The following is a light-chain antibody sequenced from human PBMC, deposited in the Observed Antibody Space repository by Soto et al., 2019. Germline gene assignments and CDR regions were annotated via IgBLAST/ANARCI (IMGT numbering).Light chain of an antibody. CDR1: QGLSSN. Sequence: DIQLTQSPSFLSASVGDRVTITCRASQGLSSNLAWYQQKPGKAPKLLIYAASTLQSGVPSRFSGSGSGTEFTLPISSLQPEDFATYYCQQLNSNPITFGQGTRLEIK. V-gene: IGKV1-9*01. CDR2: AAS. CDR3: QQLNSNPIT. J-gene: IGKJ5*01.